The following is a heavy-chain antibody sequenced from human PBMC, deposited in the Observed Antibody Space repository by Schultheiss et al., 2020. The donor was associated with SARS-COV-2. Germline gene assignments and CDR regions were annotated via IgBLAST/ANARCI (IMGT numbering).Heavy chain of an antibody. V-gene: IGHV3-48*03. D-gene: IGHD1-14*01. Sequence: GGSLRLSCAASGFTFSSYEMNWVRQAPGKGLEWVSYISHTGSTIYYADSVRGRFTISRDNANNSLYLQMNSLRVEDTALYYCARVPGFRAPDWGQGTLVTVSS. CDR1: GFTFSSYE. J-gene: IGHJ4*02. CDR3: ARVPGFRAPD. CDR2: ISHTGSTI.